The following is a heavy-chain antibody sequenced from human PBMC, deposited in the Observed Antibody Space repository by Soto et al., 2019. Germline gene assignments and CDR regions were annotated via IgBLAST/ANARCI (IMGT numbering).Heavy chain of an antibody. CDR1: GFTFSSYA. J-gene: IGHJ4*02. CDR2: ISVSGDNT. D-gene: IGHD6-19*01. CDR3: AKGLLAAVAVSGNDY. V-gene: IGHV3-23*01. Sequence: EVQLLESGGGLVQPGGSLRLSCAASGFTFSSYAMSWVRQAPGKGLEWVSTISVSGDNTYFADSVKGRFTISRDNSKNTRYLQMNSLRAEDTAVYYCAKGLLAAVAVSGNDYWGQGTLVSVSS.